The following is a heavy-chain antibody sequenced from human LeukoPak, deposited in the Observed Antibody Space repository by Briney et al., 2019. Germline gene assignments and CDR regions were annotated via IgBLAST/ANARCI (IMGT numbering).Heavy chain of an antibody. D-gene: IGHD3/OR15-3a*01. CDR3: ARGRGSRTGSNGDYFDD. Sequence: SVKVSCKTSGGTFSRYALSWVRQAPGQGLEWMGRIIPILGMANYADKFQGRVTISADKSTSTGYMELRSPRSEDTAVYYCARGRGSRTGSNGDYFDDWGQGTLVSVSS. J-gene: IGHJ4*02. CDR2: IIPILGMA. V-gene: IGHV1-69*04. CDR1: GGTFSRYA.